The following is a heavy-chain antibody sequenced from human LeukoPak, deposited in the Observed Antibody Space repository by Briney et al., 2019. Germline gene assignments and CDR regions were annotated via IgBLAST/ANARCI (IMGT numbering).Heavy chain of an antibody. V-gene: IGHV4-59*08. CDR2: IYHSGST. J-gene: IGHJ4*02. CDR1: GGSISSYY. D-gene: IGHD2/OR15-2a*01. Sequence: SETLSLTCTVSGGSISSYYWSWIRQPPGKGLEWIGTIYHSGSTYYNPSLKSRVTISVDTSKNQFSLKLTSVTAADTAVYYCARVGGRFLWRLDYWGQGTLVTVSS. CDR3: ARVGGRFLWRLDY.